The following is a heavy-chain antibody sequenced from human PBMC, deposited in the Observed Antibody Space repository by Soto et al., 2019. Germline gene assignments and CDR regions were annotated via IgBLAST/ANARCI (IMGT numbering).Heavy chain of an antibody. V-gene: IGHV4-39*02. CDR2: LDYSGST. CDR1: GASISSPNY. D-gene: IGHD2-15*01. CDR3: ARRDCSGGSCYFDY. J-gene: IGHJ4*02. Sequence: QVQLQESGPGLVRPSETLSLTCTVSGASISSPNYWGWVRQPPGKGLEWIGSLDYSGSTHYNPSLESRVTLSMDTSRNHFSLRLNSVTAADTAMYFCARRDCSGGSCYFDYWGQGTLVAVS.